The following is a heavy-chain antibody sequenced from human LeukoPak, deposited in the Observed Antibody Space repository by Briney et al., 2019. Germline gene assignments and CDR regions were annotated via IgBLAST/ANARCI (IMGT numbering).Heavy chain of an antibody. Sequence: QTLSPTCTFSGFSLSTSGMCVTWIRQPPGKALEWLARIDWDDDKYYSTSLKTRLTISKDTSKNQVVLTMTNMDPVDTATYFCARHYYGSGSFDYWGQGTLVTVSS. CDR2: IDWDDDK. CDR1: GFSLSTSGMC. J-gene: IGHJ4*02. V-gene: IGHV2-70*11. D-gene: IGHD3-10*01. CDR3: ARHYYGSGSFDY.